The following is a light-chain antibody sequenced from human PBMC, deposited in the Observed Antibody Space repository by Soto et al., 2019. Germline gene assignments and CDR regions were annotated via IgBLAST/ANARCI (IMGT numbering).Light chain of an antibody. J-gene: IGKJ4*01. CDR3: QQVNSFPLT. V-gene: IGKV1-12*01. Sequence: DIQMTQSPSSVSASIGDRVTITCRASQGISRWLAWYQQKPGKAPKLLTYDASILQSGVPSRFSGSGYGTDFTLTISSLQPEDFAIYYCQQVNSFPLTGGGGTKVEIK. CDR1: QGISRW. CDR2: DAS.